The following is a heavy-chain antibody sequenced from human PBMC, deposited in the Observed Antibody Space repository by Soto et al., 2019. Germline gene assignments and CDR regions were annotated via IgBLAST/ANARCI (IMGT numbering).Heavy chain of an antibody. D-gene: IGHD3-10*01. CDR3: ARGVGSGSYYNQYNWFDP. V-gene: IGHV1-3*01. J-gene: IGHJ5*02. Sequence: SVEPCSEEPRDGYACSSLHWACHAPEKRLEWMGWINAGNGNTKYSQKFQGRVTITRDTSASTAYMELSSLRSEDTAVYYCARGVGSGSYYNQYNWFDPWGQGTLVTVSS. CDR1: RDGYACSS. CDR2: INAGNGNT.